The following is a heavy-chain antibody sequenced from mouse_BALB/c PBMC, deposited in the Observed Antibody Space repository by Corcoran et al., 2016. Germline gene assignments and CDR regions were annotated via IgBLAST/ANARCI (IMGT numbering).Heavy chain of an antibody. J-gene: IGHJ1*01. CDR1: GFNIKDTY. V-gene: IGHV14-3*02. CDR3: ARGDWYFDV. CDR2: IDPANGNT. Sequence: EVQLQQSGAELVKPGASVKLSCTASGFNIKDTYMRWVKQRPEQGLEWIGRIDPANGNTKYDPKFQGKSTITADTSSNTAYLQLSSLTSEDTAVYYCARGDWYFDVWGAGTTVTVSS.